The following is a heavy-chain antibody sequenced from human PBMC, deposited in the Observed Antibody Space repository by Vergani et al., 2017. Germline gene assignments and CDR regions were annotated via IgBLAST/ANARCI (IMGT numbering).Heavy chain of an antibody. CDR2: IKGSGGST. D-gene: IGHD3-3*01. CDR3: AKDQKSITIFGVVKSFDY. CDR1: GFTFNSYA. J-gene: IGHJ4*02. V-gene: IGHV3-23*01. Sequence: EVQLLESGGGLVQPGGSLRLSCAASGFTFNSYAMSWVRPAPGKGLEWVSVIKGSGGSTNYADSVKGRFTISRDNSKSTLYLQMNRLGAEDTAVYYCAKDQKSITIFGVVKSFDYWGQGTVVTVSS.